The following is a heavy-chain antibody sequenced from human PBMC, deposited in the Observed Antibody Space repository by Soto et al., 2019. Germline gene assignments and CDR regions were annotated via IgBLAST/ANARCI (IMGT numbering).Heavy chain of an antibody. CDR2: INPNSGGT. J-gene: IGHJ5*02. CDR1: GYTFTGYY. Sequence: ASVKVSCKASGYTFTGYYMHWVRQAPGQGLEWMGWINPNSGGTNYAQKFQGRVTMTRGTSIGTAYMELSRLRSDDTAVYYCARDATYYDFWSGYPTGNWFDPWGQGTLVTVSS. V-gene: IGHV1-2*02. CDR3: ARDATYYDFWSGYPTGNWFDP. D-gene: IGHD3-3*01.